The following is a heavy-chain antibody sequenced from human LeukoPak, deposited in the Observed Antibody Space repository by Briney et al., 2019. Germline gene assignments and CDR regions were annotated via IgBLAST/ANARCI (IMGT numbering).Heavy chain of an antibody. J-gene: IGHJ4*02. CDR3: ARGKWELNFDY. Sequence: PSETLSLTCTVSGGSISSGGYYWSWIRQHPGKGLEWIGYIYYSGSTYYNPSLKSRVTISVDTPKNQFSLKLSSVTAADTAVYYCARGKWELNFDYWGQGTLVTVSS. CDR1: GGSISSGGYY. D-gene: IGHD1-26*01. V-gene: IGHV4-31*03. CDR2: IYYSGST.